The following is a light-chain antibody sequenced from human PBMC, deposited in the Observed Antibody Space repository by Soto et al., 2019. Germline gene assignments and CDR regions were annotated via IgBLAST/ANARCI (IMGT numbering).Light chain of an antibody. J-gene: IGKJ1*01. CDR2: RAS. CDR3: QQYGSAWT. CDR1: QSVSSNY. Sequence: EILLTQSPVTLSLSPGERATLSCRASQSVSSNYLAWYQQKPGQAPSLLIFRASSRATGIPERFSGSGSGTDFTLTISSLEPEDFAVYYCQQYGSAWTFGQGTKVEI. V-gene: IGKV3-20*01.